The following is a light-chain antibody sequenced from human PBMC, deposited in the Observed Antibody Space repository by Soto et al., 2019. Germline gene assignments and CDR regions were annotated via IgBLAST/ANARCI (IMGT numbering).Light chain of an antibody. CDR2: EVR. J-gene: IGLJ3*02. Sequence: QSALTQPASVSGSPGQSITISCTGTSSDVGGYNYVSWYQQHPGKAPKLMIYEVRNRPSGISYRFTGSKSGNTASLTISGLQAEDEADYYCSSYTTTSTLVFGGGTKLTVL. V-gene: IGLV2-14*01. CDR3: SSYTTTSTLV. CDR1: SSDVGGYNY.